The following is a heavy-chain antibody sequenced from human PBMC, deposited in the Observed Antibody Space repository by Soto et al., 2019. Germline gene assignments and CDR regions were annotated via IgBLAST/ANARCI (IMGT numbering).Heavy chain of an antibody. CDR2: IKQDGSEK. Sequence: EVQLVESGGGLVQPGGSLRLSCAASGFTFSSYWMSWVRQAPGKGLEWVANIKQDGSEKYYVDSVKGRFTISRDNAKNSLDLQMNSLRAGDTAVYYCARGVRCLEWLFFRSTAGGGYFDYWGQGTLVTVSS. D-gene: IGHD3-3*01. CDR1: GFTFSSYW. CDR3: ARGVRCLEWLFFRSTAGGGYFDY. V-gene: IGHV3-7*01. J-gene: IGHJ4*02.